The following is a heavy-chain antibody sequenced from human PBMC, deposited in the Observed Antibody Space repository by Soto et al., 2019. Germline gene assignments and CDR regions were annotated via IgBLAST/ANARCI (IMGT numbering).Heavy chain of an antibody. CDR1: GYTFTSYD. D-gene: IGHD3-10*01. CDR3: ASQGRGPEYYGMDV. CDR2: MNPNSGNT. J-gene: IGHJ6*02. Sequence: QVQLVQSGAEVKKPGASVKVSCKASGYTFTSYDINWVRQATGQGLEWMGWMNPNSGNTGYAQKCQGRVTMTRNTSISTADMELSSLRSEDTAVYYCASQGRGPEYYGMDVWGQGTTVTVSS. V-gene: IGHV1-8*01.